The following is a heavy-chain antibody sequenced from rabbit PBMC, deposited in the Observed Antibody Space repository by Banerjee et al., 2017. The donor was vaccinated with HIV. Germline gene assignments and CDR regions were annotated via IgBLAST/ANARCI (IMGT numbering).Heavy chain of an antibody. J-gene: IGHJ3*01. CDR2: MDTGSGGST. V-gene: IGHV1S45*01. D-gene: IGHD6-1*01. Sequence: QEQLVESGGDLVKPEGSLTLTCTASGFSFSSSYWMSWVRQAPGKGLEWIAWMDTGSGGSTYYASWAKGRFTISKTSSTTVTLQMTSLTAADTATYFCARGNYADYPFATFDLRGQGTLVTVS. CDR1: GFSFSSSYW. CDR3: ARGNYADYPFATFDL.